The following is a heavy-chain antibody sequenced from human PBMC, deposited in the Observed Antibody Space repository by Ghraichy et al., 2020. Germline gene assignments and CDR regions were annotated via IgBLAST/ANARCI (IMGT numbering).Heavy chain of an antibody. D-gene: IGHD4-17*01. Sequence: GESLNISCAASGFTFSSYWMSWVRQAPGKGLEWVANIKQDGSEKYYVDSVKGRFTISRDNAKNSLYLQMNSLRAEDTAVYYCARDPKTTVTLDYWGQGTLVTVSS. CDR1: GFTFSSYW. CDR2: IKQDGSEK. V-gene: IGHV3-7*03. CDR3: ARDPKTTVTLDY. J-gene: IGHJ4*02.